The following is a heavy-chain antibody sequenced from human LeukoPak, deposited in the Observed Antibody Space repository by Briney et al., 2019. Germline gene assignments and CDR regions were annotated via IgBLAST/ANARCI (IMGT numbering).Heavy chain of an antibody. V-gene: IGHV1-18*01. CDR2: ISAYNGNT. CDR3: ATFIAAAGVFDY. CDR1: GYTFTSYG. J-gene: IGHJ4*02. D-gene: IGHD6-13*01. Sequence: ASVKVSCKASGYTFTSYGISWVRQAPGQGLEWMGWISAYNGNTNYAQKLQGRVTMTEDTSTDTAYMELSSLRSEDTAVYYCATFIAAAGVFDYWGQGTLVTVSS.